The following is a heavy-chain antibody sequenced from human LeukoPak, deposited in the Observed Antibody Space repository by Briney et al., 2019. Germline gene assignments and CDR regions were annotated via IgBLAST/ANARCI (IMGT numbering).Heavy chain of an antibody. D-gene: IGHD6-13*01. CDR3: ARVGALSSSWLLY. J-gene: IGHJ4*02. Sequence: GGSLRLSCAASGFTFSTYEINWVRQAPGKGLEWISYISSSANTIYYADSVKGRFTISRDNAKNSLYLQMNSLGPEDTAVYYCARVGALSSSWLLYWGQGTLVTVSS. CDR1: GFTFSTYE. CDR2: ISSSANTI. V-gene: IGHV3-48*03.